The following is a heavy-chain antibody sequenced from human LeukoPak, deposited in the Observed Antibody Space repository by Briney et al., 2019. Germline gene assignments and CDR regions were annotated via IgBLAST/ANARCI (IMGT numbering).Heavy chain of an antibody. CDR3: ARSPRYFDWFFDY. D-gene: IGHD3-9*01. Sequence: PGRSLRLSCAASGFTFSSYAMHWVRQAPGKGLGWVAVISYDGSNKYYADSVKGRFTISRDNSKNTLYLQMNSLRAEDTAVYYCARSPRYFDWFFDYWGQGTLVTVSS. CDR2: ISYDGSNK. J-gene: IGHJ4*02. CDR1: GFTFSSYA. V-gene: IGHV3-30*04.